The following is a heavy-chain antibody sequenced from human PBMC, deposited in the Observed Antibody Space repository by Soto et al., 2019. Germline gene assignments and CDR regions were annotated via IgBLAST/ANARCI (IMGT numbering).Heavy chain of an antibody. J-gene: IGHJ4*02. Sequence: QVQLVQSGAEVKKPGASVKVSCKASGYTFSDNYIHWVRQAPGQGLEWMGWINPNSGATSYAQKLQGRVTVTRDTSINTAYMELTSLRSDDTAIYYCARVHCSGAICQRFDFWGQGTLVSVSS. CDR2: INPNSGAT. V-gene: IGHV1-2*02. CDR3: ARVHCSGAICQRFDF. D-gene: IGHD2-15*01. CDR1: GYTFSDNY.